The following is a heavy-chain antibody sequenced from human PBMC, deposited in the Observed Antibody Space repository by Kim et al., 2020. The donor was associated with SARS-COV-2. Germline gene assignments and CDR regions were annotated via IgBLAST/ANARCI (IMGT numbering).Heavy chain of an antibody. Sequence: GGSLRLSCAASGFTFSSFAMNWVRQAPGKGLEWVSAVSKSGDSTYYADSVKGRFTISRDNSKNTLYLQMNSLRAEDTAVYYWAKASGSGSYIDTMDVWGQGTAVTVSS. CDR1: GFTFSSFA. V-gene: IGHV3-23*01. J-gene: IGHJ6*02. D-gene: IGHD3-10*01. CDR2: VSKSGDST. CDR3: AKASGSGSYIDTMDV.